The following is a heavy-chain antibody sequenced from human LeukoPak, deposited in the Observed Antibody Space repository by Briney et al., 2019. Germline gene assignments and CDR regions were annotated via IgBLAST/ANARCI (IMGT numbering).Heavy chain of an antibody. CDR3: ARCPIIVKRSCMDV. Sequence: SETLSLTCAVYGGSFSGYYWSWIRQPPGKGLEWIGEINHSGSTNYNPSLKSRVTISVDTSKNQFSLKLSSVTAADTAVYYCARCPIIVKRSCMDVWGKGTTVTVSS. CDR2: INHSGST. J-gene: IGHJ6*04. CDR1: GGSFSGYY. D-gene: IGHD3-22*01. V-gene: IGHV4-34*01.